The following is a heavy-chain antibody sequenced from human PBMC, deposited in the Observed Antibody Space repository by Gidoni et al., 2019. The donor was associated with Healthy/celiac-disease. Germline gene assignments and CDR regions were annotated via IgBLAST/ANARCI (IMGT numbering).Heavy chain of an antibody. V-gene: IGHV3-33*01. Sequence: QVQLVESGGGVVQPGRSLRLSCAASGFTFRSYGMHWVRQATGKGLEWLAVIWYDGSNKYYADSVKGGFTISRDNYKNTLYLQMNSLRAEDTAVYYCARGIAVAADQDFDYWGQGTLVTVSS. CDR3: ARGIAVAADQDFDY. D-gene: IGHD6-19*01. J-gene: IGHJ4*02. CDR2: IWYDGSNK. CDR1: GFTFRSYG.